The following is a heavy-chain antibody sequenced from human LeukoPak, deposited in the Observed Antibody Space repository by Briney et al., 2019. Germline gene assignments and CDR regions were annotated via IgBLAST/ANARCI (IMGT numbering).Heavy chain of an antibody. CDR2: ISWNSGSI. V-gene: IGHV3-9*03. CDR3: ATSYGSGTHFDY. CDR1: GFTFDDYA. Sequence: GGSLRLSCAASGFTFDDYAMHWVRQAPGKGLEWVSGISWNSGSIGYADSVKGRFTISRDNAKNSLYLQMNSLRAEDMALYYCATSYGSGTHFDYWGQGTLVTVSS. J-gene: IGHJ4*02. D-gene: IGHD3-10*01.